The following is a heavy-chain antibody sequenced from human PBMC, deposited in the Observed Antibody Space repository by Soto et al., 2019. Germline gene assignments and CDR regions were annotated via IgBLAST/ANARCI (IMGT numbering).Heavy chain of an antibody. J-gene: IGHJ6*02. CDR2: ISYDGSNK. Sequence: SLRLSCAASGFTFSSYGMHWVRQAPGKGLEWVAVISYDGSNKYYADSVKGRFTISRDNSKNTLYLQMNSLRAEDTAVYYCAKSHVNYYYGMDVWGQGTTVTVSS. CDR3: AKSHVNYYYGMDV. V-gene: IGHV3-30*18. CDR1: GFTFSSYG.